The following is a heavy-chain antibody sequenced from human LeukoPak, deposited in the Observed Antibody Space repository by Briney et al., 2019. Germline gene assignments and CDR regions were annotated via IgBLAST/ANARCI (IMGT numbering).Heavy chain of an antibody. V-gene: IGHV3-21*01. CDR2: ISSSSSYI. CDR3: ARELGDDSSGYYSYAFDY. D-gene: IGHD3-22*01. CDR1: GFTLSNAW. Sequence: PGGSLRLSCAASGFTLSNAWMNWVRQAPGKGLEWVSSISSSSSYIYYADSVKGRFTISRDNAKNSLYLQMNSLRAEDTAVYYCARELGDDSSGYYSYAFDYWGQGTLVTVSS. J-gene: IGHJ4*02.